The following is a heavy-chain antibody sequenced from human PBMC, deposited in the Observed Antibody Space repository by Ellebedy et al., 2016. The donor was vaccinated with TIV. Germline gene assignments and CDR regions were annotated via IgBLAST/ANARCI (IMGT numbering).Heavy chain of an antibody. CDR2: INHSGST. D-gene: IGHD5-12*01. CDR3: ARVRGYELYYFDY. CDR1: GGSFSGYY. Sequence: SETLSLXXAVYGGSFSGYYWSWIRQHPGKGLEWIGEINHSGSTNYNPSLKSRVTISVDTSKNQFSLKLSSVTAADTAVYYCARVRGYELYYFDYWGQGTLVTVSS. J-gene: IGHJ4*02. V-gene: IGHV4-34*01.